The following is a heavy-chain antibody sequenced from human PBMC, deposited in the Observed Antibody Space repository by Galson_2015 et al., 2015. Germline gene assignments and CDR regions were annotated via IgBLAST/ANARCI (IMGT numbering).Heavy chain of an antibody. Sequence: SLRLSCAASGFTFGSYAMTWVRQAPGKGLEWVSVISGSDGSTHYADSVKGRFTISRDNSKNTVYLEMNSLRVEDTAVYYCAKTAYSDYWDQRTLVTVSS. D-gene: IGHD2-15*01. CDR3: AKTAYSDY. J-gene: IGHJ4*02. CDR2: ISGSDGST. V-gene: IGHV3-23*01. CDR1: GFTFGSYA.